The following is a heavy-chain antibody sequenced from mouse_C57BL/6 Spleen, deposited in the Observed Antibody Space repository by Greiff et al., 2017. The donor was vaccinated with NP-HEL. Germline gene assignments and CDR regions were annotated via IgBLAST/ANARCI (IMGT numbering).Heavy chain of an antibody. CDR2: IDPENGDT. Sequence: EVQLQQSGAELVRPGASVKLSCTASGFNIKDDYMHWVKQRPEQGLEWIGWIDPENGDTEYASKFQGKATITADTSSNTAYLQLSSLTSEDTAVYYCTTPLPWFAYWGQGTLVTVSA. V-gene: IGHV14-4*01. J-gene: IGHJ3*01. CDR1: GFNIKDDY. CDR3: TTPLPWFAY.